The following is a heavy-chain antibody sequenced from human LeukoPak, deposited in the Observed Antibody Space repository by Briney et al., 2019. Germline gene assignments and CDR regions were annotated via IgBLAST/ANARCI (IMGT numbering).Heavy chain of an antibody. CDR3: ARDPESSGTSYYFDY. J-gene: IGHJ4*02. V-gene: IGHV1-2*02. CDR1: GYTFTGYY. Sequence: GASVKVSCKASGYTFTGYYMHWVRQAPGQGLEWMGWINPNSGGTNYAQKFQGRVTMTRDASISTAYMELSRLRSEDTAVYYCARDPESSGTSYYFDYWGQGTLVTVSS. CDR2: INPNSGGT. D-gene: IGHD6-25*01.